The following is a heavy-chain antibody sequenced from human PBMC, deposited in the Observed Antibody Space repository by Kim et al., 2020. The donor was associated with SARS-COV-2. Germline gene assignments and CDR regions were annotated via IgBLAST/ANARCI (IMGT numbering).Heavy chain of an antibody. CDR3: AKDLGSGSYPTYLIDY. Sequence: GGSLRLSCAASGFTFSSYAMSWVRQAPGKGLEWVSAISGSGGSTYYADSVKGRFTISRDNSKNTLYLQMNSLRAEDTAVYYCAKDLGSGSYPTYLIDYWGQGTLVTVSS. V-gene: IGHV3-23*01. CDR2: ISGSGGST. D-gene: IGHD3-10*01. CDR1: GFTFSSYA. J-gene: IGHJ4*02.